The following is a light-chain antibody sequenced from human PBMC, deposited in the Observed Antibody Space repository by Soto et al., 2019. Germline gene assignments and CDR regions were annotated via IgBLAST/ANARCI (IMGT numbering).Light chain of an antibody. CDR1: SSDVGAYNY. CDR3: SSYTSSSIYV. Sequence: QSVLTQPASVSGSPGQSITISCTGTSSDVGAYNYVSWYQQHPGKAPELIIFDVTNRPSGVSNRFSGSKSGNTASLTISGLQAEDETDYYCSSYTSSSIYVFRTGTKVNVL. V-gene: IGLV2-14*01. CDR2: DVT. J-gene: IGLJ1*01.